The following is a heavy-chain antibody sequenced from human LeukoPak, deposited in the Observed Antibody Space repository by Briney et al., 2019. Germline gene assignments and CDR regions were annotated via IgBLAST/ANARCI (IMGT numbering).Heavy chain of an antibody. D-gene: IGHD5-18*01. Sequence: PGGSLRLSCAASGFTFISYGMSWVRQAPGKGLERVSGITGSGGSTYYADSVKGRFTISRDNSKNTLYLQMNSLRAEDTAVYYCAKDRLAYSYAQPFDYWGQGTLVTVSS. V-gene: IGHV3-23*01. CDR1: GFTFISYG. J-gene: IGHJ4*02. CDR3: AKDRLAYSYAQPFDY. CDR2: ITGSGGST.